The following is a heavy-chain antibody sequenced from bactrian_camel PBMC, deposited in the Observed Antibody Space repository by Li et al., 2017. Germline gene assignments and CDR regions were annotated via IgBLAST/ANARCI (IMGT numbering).Heavy chain of an antibody. Sequence: HVQLVESGGGLVQPGGSLRLSCEMSGYSHGYCLGWFRQAPGKEREGVAIMTTWGPITYADSAKGRFTISKDNAKNTLYLQMNSLKPEDTAMYYCAAQRVLYCHGLFSYWGQGTQVTVS. CDR3: AAQRVLYCHGLFSY. CDR1: GYSHGYC. J-gene: IGHJ6*01. CDR2: MTTWGPI. D-gene: IGHD2*01. V-gene: IGHV3S53*01.